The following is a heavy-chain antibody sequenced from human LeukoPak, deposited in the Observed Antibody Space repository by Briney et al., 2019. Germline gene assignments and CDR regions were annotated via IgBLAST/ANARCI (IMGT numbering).Heavy chain of an antibody. D-gene: IGHD6-13*01. CDR1: GFTFSSYW. V-gene: IGHV3-74*01. CDR3: AAPLGIAAADY. Sequence: GGSLRLSCAASGFTFSSYWMYWVRQAPGKGLVWVSRINSDGSTTTYADSVKGRFTISRDNSKNTLYLQMNSLRAEDTAVYYCAAPLGIAAADYWGQGTLVTVSS. CDR2: INSDGSTT. J-gene: IGHJ4*02.